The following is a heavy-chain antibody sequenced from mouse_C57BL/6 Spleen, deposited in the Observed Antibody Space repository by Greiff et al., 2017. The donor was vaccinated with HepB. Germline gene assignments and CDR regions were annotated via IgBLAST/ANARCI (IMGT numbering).Heavy chain of an antibody. D-gene: IGHD2-4*01. CDR3: ARLFYDYDGGSYYYAMDY. CDR2: ISSGGSYT. CDR1: GFTFSSYG. Sequence: DVKLVESGGDLVKPGGSLKLSCAASGFTFSSYGMSWVRQTPDKRLEWVATISSGGSYTYYPDSVKGRFTISRDNAKNTLYLQMSSLKSEDTAMYYCARLFYDYDGGSYYYAMDYWGQGTSVTVSS. V-gene: IGHV5-6*02. J-gene: IGHJ4*01.